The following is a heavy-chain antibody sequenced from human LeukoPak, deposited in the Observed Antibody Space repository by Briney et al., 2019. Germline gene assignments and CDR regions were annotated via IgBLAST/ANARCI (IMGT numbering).Heavy chain of an antibody. CDR2: INPNSGGT. D-gene: IGHD5-24*01. CDR1: GYTFTGYY. J-gene: IGHJ4*02. Sequence: ASVKVSCKASGYTFTGYYMHWVRQAPGQGLEWMGRINPNSGGTNYAQKFQGRVTMTRDTSISAAYMELSRLRSDDTAVYYCARETDGLNRYYFDYWGQGTLVTVSS. V-gene: IGHV1-2*06. CDR3: ARETDGLNRYYFDY.